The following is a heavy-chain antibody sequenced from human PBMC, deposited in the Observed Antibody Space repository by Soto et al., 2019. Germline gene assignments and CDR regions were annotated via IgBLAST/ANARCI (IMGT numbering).Heavy chain of an antibody. J-gene: IGHJ4*02. CDR3: ARDLRERGYSYGSFDY. D-gene: IGHD5-18*01. CDR2: ISAYNGNT. Sequence: ASVKVSCKASGYTFTSYGISWVRQAPGQGLEWMGWISAYNGNTNYAQKLQGRVTMTTDTSTSTAYMELRSLRSDDTALYYCARDLRERGYSYGSFDYWGQGTLVTVSS. V-gene: IGHV1-18*04. CDR1: GYTFTSYG.